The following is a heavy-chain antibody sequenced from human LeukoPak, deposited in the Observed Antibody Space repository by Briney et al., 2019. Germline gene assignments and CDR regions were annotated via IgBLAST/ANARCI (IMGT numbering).Heavy chain of an antibody. Sequence: SETLSLTCTVSGGSISSSSYYWGWIRQPPGKGLEWIGSIYYSGSTYYTPSLKSRVTISVDTSKNQSSLKLSSVTAADTAVYYCARYSSSWLTLDYWGQGTLVTVSS. V-gene: IGHV4-39*01. J-gene: IGHJ4*02. CDR2: IYYSGST. CDR3: ARYSSSWLTLDY. CDR1: GGSISSSSYY. D-gene: IGHD6-13*01.